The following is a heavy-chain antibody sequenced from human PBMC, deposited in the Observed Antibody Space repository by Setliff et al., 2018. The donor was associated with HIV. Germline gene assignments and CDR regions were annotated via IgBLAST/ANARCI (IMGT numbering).Heavy chain of an antibody. D-gene: IGHD3-3*01. V-gene: IGHV1-69*10. CDR1: RGTFNNYA. J-gene: IGHJ3*02. CDR3: AKCRLQFLERCNDAFDI. Sequence: SVKVSCKAARGTFNNYALSWVRQAPGQGLEWMGGIIPILDGPHYAQKFQGRVTISAAKVTNTAYMELTTLRSEDTAMYYCAKCRLQFLERCNDAFDIWGPGTMVTVS. CDR2: IIPILDGP.